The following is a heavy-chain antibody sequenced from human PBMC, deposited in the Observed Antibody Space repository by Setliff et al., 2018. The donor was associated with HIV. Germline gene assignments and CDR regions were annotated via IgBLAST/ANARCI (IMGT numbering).Heavy chain of an antibody. CDR3: ARGDCSSVRCYLGHAFEI. J-gene: IGHJ3*02. D-gene: IGHD2-15*01. CDR2: IIPIIGIE. CDR1: GGTFSDYT. V-gene: IGHV1-69*02. Sequence: ASVKVSCKASGGTFSDYTVNWVRQAPGQGLEWMGRIIPIIGIENYAQKFQGRVTITADKFTSTAYMELNSLRSDDTAIYYCARGDCSSVRCYLGHAFEIWGQGTMVTVSS.